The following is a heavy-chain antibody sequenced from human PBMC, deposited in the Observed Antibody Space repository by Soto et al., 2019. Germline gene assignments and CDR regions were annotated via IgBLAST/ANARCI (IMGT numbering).Heavy chain of an antibody. D-gene: IGHD2-15*01. CDR3: ARRLGYCSGGSCYLHNWFDP. J-gene: IGHJ5*02. V-gene: IGHV4-39*01. CDR2: IYYSGST. Sequence: QLQLQESGPGLVKPSETLSLTCTVSGGSISSSSYYWGWIRQPPGKGLEWIGSIYYSGSTYYNPSLKSRVTISVDTSKNQFSLKLSSVTAADTAVYYCARRLGYCSGGSCYLHNWFDPWGQGTLVTVSS. CDR1: GGSISSSSYY.